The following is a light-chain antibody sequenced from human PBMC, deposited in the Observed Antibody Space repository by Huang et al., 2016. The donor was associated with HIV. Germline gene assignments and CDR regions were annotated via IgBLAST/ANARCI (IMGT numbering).Light chain of an antibody. Sequence: IIMTQSPDSLAVSLGEGATLNCRSSKSVDSSSTSKDYMAWFQQNPGQPPRLLLFWASTREAGVPDRFSGSGSGTHFTLTIANLEAEDAAIYYCQQYYSSPQTFGQGTRVEVK. CDR2: WAS. J-gene: IGKJ1*01. CDR3: QQYYSSPQT. V-gene: IGKV4-1*01. CDR1: KSVDSSSTSKDY.